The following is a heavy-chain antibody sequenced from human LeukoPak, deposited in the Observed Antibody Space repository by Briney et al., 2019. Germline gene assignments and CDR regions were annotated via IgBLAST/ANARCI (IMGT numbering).Heavy chain of an antibody. CDR2: ISGSGGST. J-gene: IGHJ3*02. Sequence: PGGSLRLSCAASGFTFSGYAMSWVRQAPGKGLEWVSAISGSGGSTYYADSVKGRFTISRDNSKNTLYLQMNSLRAEDTAVYYCAKDGSLGYCSGGSCDAFDIWGQGTMVTVSS. CDR1: GFTFSGYA. CDR3: AKDGSLGYCSGGSCDAFDI. D-gene: IGHD2-15*01. V-gene: IGHV3-23*01.